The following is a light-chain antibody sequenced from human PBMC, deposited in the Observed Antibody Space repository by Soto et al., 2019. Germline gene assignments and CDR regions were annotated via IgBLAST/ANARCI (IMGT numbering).Light chain of an antibody. Sequence: DIVMTQSPDSLAVSLGERATINCKSSQSVLYSSNNKNYLAWYQQKPGQPPKLLIYWASTRESGVPDRCSGSGSGTDFTLTISSLQAEDVAVSYCQQYYNTPPYTFGQGTKLEIK. CDR1: QSVLYSSNNKNY. CDR2: WAS. CDR3: QQYYNTPPYT. J-gene: IGKJ2*01. V-gene: IGKV4-1*01.